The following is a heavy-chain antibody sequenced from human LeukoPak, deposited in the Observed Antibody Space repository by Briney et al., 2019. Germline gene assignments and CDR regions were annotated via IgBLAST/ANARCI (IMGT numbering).Heavy chain of an antibody. Sequence: PSQTLSLTCTVSGGSISSGGYYWSWIRQPPGKGLEWIGYIYHSGSTYYNPSLKSRVTISVDRSKNQFSLKLSSVTAADTAVYYCARDVISSWQYNWFDPWGQGTLVTVSS. CDR2: IYHSGST. CDR3: ARDVISSWQYNWFDP. CDR1: GGSISSGGYY. J-gene: IGHJ5*02. V-gene: IGHV4-30-2*01. D-gene: IGHD6-13*01.